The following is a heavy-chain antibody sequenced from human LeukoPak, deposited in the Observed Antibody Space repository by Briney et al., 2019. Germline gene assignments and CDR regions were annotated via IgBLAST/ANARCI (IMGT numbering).Heavy chain of an antibody. CDR2: ISSSSIFL. CDR3: ARADSSGYYYFDY. D-gene: IGHD3-22*01. V-gene: IGHV3-21*01. J-gene: IGHJ4*02. CDR1: GFTFSSYA. Sequence: GGSLRLSCAASGFTFSSYAMHWVRQAPGKGLEWVSSISSSSIFLYYADSVKGRFTISRDNAKNSLYLQMNSLRAEDTAVYYCARADSSGYYYFDYWGQGTLVTVSS.